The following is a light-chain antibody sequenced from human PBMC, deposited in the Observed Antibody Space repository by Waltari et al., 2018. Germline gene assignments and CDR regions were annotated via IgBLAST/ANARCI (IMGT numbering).Light chain of an antibody. CDR1: RTDVGAYNY. CDR2: EVT. Sequence: QSALTQPPSASGSLGQSVTISCPGTRTDVGAYNYVSWYQQHSGKAPRLILYEVTERPSGVPERFSGSKAGNTASLTVSGLQAEDEADYYCSSFAGTDNLDIFGGGTNLTVL. J-gene: IGLJ2*01. V-gene: IGLV2-8*01. CDR3: SSFAGTDNLDI.